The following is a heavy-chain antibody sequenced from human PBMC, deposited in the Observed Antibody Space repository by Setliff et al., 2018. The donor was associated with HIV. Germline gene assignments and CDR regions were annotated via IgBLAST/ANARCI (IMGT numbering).Heavy chain of an antibody. CDR2: IYPSGNI. Sequence: SETLSLTCTVSGGSTSRYYWSWIRQPAGKGLEWIGRIYPSGNINYNPSLKSRLTMSIDTSKNQFSLKLSSVTATDTAVYYCARDAGPHYGSGPPLEYWGQGIQVTVSS. CDR1: GGSTSRYY. CDR3: ARDAGPHYGSGPPLEY. V-gene: IGHV4-4*07. J-gene: IGHJ4*02. D-gene: IGHD3-10*01.